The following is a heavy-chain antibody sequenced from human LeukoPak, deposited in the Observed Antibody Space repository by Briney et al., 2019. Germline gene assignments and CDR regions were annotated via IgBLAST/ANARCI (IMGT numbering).Heavy chain of an antibody. CDR2: FDPEDGET. CDR3: ARQHSSSWYRTGWFDP. V-gene: IGHV1-24*01. CDR1: GYTLTELS. D-gene: IGHD6-13*01. Sequence: ASVTVSCKVSGYTLTELSMHWVRQAPGKGLEWMGGFDPEDGETIYAQKFQGRVTMTEDTSTDTAYMELSSLRSEDTAVYYCARQHSSSWYRTGWFDPWGQGTLVTVSS. J-gene: IGHJ5*02.